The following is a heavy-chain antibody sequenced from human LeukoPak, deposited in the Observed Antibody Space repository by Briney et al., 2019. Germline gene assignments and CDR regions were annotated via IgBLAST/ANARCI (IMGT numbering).Heavy chain of an antibody. CDR1: GYRFTSFW. Sequence: GESLKISCKGSGYRFTSFWIGWVRQMPGKGLEWMGIIYPGDSDTRYSPSFQGQVTISADKSISTAYLQWSSRKASDSAMYYCARRRVAARREGGYYFDYWGQGTLVTVSS. J-gene: IGHJ4*02. D-gene: IGHD6-6*01. CDR3: ARRRVAARREGGYYFDY. V-gene: IGHV5-51*01. CDR2: IYPGDSDT.